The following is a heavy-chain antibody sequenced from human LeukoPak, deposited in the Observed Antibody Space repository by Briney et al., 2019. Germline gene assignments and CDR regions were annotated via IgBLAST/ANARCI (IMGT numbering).Heavy chain of an antibody. CDR3: AILHGYYDGSGYWVQ. J-gene: IGHJ1*01. CDR2: IKYDGSGK. D-gene: IGHD3-22*01. V-gene: IGHV3-7*03. Sequence: GGSLRLSCAASGFTFSTYYMSWVRQAPGEGLEWLANIKYDGSGKSYVDSVRGRFTISRDNAKNSLYLQMNSLRVEDTAVYYCAILHGYYDGSGYWVQWGQGTLGTVSS. CDR1: GFTFSTYY.